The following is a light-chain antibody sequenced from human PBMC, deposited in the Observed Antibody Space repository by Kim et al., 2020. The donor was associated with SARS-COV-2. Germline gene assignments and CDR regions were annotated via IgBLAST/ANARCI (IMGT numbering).Light chain of an antibody. V-gene: IGKV3-20*01. CDR1: RRVVRSY. Sequence: LVPGEKAALPCRTGRRVVRSYLSWYQHKPGQAPRLIVYGTSSRATGIPDRFSGSGSGTDFTLIISRLEPEDSAVYYCHQYGYSLTFGGGTKVDIK. CDR3: HQYGYSLT. CDR2: GTS. J-gene: IGKJ4*02.